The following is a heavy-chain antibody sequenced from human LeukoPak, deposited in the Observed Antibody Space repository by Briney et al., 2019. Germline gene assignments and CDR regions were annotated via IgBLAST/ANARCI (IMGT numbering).Heavy chain of an antibody. CDR1: GYTFTSYA. J-gene: IGHJ1*01. D-gene: IGHD2-2*03. CDR3: ARLGYCSSTSCREFQH. CDR2: IYPGDSDT. Sequence: ASVKVSCKASGYTFTSYAMNWVRQAPGQGLEWMGIIYPGDSDTRYSPSFQGQVTISADKSISTAYLQWSSLKASDTAMYYCARLGYCSSTSCREFQHWGQGTLVTVSS. V-gene: IGHV5-51*01.